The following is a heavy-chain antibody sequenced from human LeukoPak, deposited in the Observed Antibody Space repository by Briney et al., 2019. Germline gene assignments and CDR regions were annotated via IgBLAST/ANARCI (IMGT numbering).Heavy chain of an antibody. CDR3: ARVGTVLDGGY. J-gene: IGHJ4*02. Sequence: SETLSLSCTVSGGSITTYYWGWIRQPPGKGLDWIGYIYYSGNTNYNPSLMSRVIISVDSSKNQFSLKLRSVTAADTAVYYCARVGTVLDGGYWGQGTLVTVSS. D-gene: IGHD2-21*02. CDR1: GGSITTYY. V-gene: IGHV4-59*01. CDR2: IYYSGNT.